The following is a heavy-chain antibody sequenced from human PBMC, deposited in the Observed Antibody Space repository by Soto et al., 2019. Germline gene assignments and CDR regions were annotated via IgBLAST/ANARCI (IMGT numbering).Heavy chain of an antibody. V-gene: IGHV4-4*07. Sequence: SETLSLTCSVSGASISGFYWSWIRKSAGKGLEWIGRIYATGTTDYNPSLKSRVMMSVDTSKKQFSLKLRSVTAADTAVYYCVRDGTKTLRDWLDPWGEGISVTVSS. J-gene: IGHJ5*02. CDR2: IYATGTT. D-gene: IGHD1-1*01. CDR3: VRDGTKTLRDWLDP. CDR1: GASISGFY.